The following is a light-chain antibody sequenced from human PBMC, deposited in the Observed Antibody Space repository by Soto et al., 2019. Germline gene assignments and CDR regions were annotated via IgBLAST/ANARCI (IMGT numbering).Light chain of an antibody. Sequence: QSVLTQSPSASASLGASVKLTCTLSSGHSTYAIAWHQQQPEKGPRYLMKLNSDGSHNKGDGIPDRFSGSSSGAERYLTISSLQSEDEADYYCQTWGTGFWVFGGGTKLTGL. V-gene: IGLV4-69*01. CDR2: LNSDGSH. CDR1: SGHSTYA. J-gene: IGLJ3*02. CDR3: QTWGTGFWV.